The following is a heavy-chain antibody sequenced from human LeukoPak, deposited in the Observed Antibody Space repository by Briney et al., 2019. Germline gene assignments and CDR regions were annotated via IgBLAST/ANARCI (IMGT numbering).Heavy chain of an antibody. CDR2: IYYSGST. CDR3: AGNDILTGYYRFDY. V-gene: IGHV4-59*01. Sequence: SETLSLTCTVSGGSISSYYWSWIRQPPGKGLEWIGYIYYSGSTNYNPSLKGRVTISVDTSKNQFSLKLSSVTAADTAVYYCAGNDILTGYYRFDYWGQGTLVTVSS. J-gene: IGHJ4*02. CDR1: GGSISSYY. D-gene: IGHD3-9*01.